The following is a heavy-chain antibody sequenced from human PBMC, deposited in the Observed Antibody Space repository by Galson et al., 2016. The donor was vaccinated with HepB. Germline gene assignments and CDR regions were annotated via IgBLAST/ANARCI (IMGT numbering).Heavy chain of an antibody. Sequence: SLRLSCAVSGFAVRSNFIAWVRQAPGKGLEWVSLIYSCGSTYYADSVRGRFTISRDISKNTLFLEMLNLRAEDTAVYYCSRVQTFYDYTWGTSRPRYFDYWAQGTLVTVSS. CDR1: GFAVRSNF. V-gene: IGHV3-53*01. CDR3: SRVQTFYDYTWGTSRPRYFDY. CDR2: IYSCGST. D-gene: IGHD3-16*02. J-gene: IGHJ4*02.